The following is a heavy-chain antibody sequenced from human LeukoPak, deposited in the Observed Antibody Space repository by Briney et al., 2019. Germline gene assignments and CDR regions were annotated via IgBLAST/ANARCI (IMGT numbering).Heavy chain of an antibody. CDR1: GYSISSGYY. J-gene: IGHJ4*02. CDR3: ATGYGDFRVEGRYFYS. D-gene: IGHD4-17*01. CDR2: VHYSGTT. Sequence: NPSETLSLTCTVSGYSISSGYYWGWIRQPPGKGLEFIGHVHYSGTTNYNPSLRSRVTISIDTSKKHFFLKLKSVTAADTAVYYCATGYGDFRVEGRYFYSWGQGTLVTVSS. V-gene: IGHV4-61*01.